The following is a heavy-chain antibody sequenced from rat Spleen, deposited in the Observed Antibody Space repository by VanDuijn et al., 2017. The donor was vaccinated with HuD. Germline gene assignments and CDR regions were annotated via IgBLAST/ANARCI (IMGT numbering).Heavy chain of an antibody. CDR3: TRGGRWYFDF. CDR1: GFTFSDYG. V-gene: IGHV5-29*01. CDR2: ISYGDSFGHSST. Sequence: EVQLVESGGGLVQPGRSLKLSCAASGFTFSDYGVAWVRQAPTTGLEWVATISYGDSFGHSSTYYRDAVKGRFTISRDNAKSSLYLQMDSLRSADTATYYCTRGGRWYFDFWGPGTMVTVSS. J-gene: IGHJ1*01.